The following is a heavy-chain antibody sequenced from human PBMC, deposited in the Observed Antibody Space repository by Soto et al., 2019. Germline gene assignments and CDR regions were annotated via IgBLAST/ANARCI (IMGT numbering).Heavy chain of an antibody. V-gene: IGHV1-24*01. CDR1: GYTLTELS. D-gene: IGHD2-2*01. CDR2: FDPEDGET. CDR3: ATEEVDSTRQRGDNWFDP. J-gene: IGHJ5*02. Sequence: ASVKVSCKVSGYTLTELSMHWVRQAPGKGLEWMGGFDPEDGETIYAQKFQGRVTMTEDTSTDTAYMELSSLRSEDTAVYYCATEEVDSTRQRGDNWFDPWGQGTLVTVSS.